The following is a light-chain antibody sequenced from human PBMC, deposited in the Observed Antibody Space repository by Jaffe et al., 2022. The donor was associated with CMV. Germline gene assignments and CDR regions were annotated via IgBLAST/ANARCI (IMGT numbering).Light chain of an antibody. CDR1: QSISSY. Sequence: EIVLTQSPATLSLSPGERATLSCRASQSISSYLAWYQQKPGQAPRLLIYDASNRAAGVPARFSGSGSGTDFTLTISNLQAEDFAVFYCQQRSGWPLTFGGGTRVETK. V-gene: IGKV3-11*01. J-gene: IGKJ4*01. CDR3: QQRSGWPLT. CDR2: DAS.